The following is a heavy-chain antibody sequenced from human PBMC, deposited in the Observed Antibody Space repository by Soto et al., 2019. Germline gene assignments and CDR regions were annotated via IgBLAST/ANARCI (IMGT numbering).Heavy chain of an antibody. CDR3: ASSQKGYNWNYFDH. CDR2: VFYTGFT. Sequence: SETLSLTCAVSAGSISGSYYYWGWLRQSPGRGPEWIGSVFYTGFTSYNPSLESRVSVSVDTSKNQFSLKVSAVTAADTAVYYCASSQKGYNWNYFDHWGQGALVTVSS. D-gene: IGHD1-20*01. V-gene: IGHV4-39*01. J-gene: IGHJ4*02. CDR1: AGSISGSYYY.